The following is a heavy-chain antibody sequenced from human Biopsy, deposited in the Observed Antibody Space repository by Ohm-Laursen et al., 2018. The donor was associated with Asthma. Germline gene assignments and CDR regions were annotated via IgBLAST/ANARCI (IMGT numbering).Heavy chain of an antibody. D-gene: IGHD3-9*01. Sequence: ASVKVSCKTSGYTFINNDINWVRQAAGQGLEWMGWMNPNSGNTGYAQKFQGRVIITRDTSASTAYMELSSLRSEDTAVYYCARTYYDFLTGQVNDAFAIWGQGTMVTVSS. V-gene: IGHV1-8*01. CDR2: MNPNSGNT. J-gene: IGHJ3*02. CDR1: GYTFINND. CDR3: ARTYYDFLTGQVNDAFAI.